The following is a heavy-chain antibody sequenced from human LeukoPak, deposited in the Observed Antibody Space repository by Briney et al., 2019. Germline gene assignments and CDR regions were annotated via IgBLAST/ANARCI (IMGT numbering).Heavy chain of an antibody. J-gene: IGHJ5*02. Sequence: PSETLSLTCAVYGGSFSGYYWSWIRQPPGKGLEWIGEINHSGSTNYNPSLKSRVIISVDTSKNQFSLKLSSVTAADTAVYYCARKGRQQLSTWGQGTLVTVSS. CDR2: INHSGST. CDR3: ARKGRQQLST. D-gene: IGHD6-13*01. V-gene: IGHV4-34*01. CDR1: GGSFSGYY.